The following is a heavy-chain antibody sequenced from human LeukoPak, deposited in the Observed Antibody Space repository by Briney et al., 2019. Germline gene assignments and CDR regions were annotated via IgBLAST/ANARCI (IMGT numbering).Heavy chain of an antibody. J-gene: IGHJ4*02. CDR2: IIPILGIA. Sequence: SVKVSCKASGGAFSSYAISWVRQAPGQGLEWMGRIIPILGIANYAQKFQGRVTITADKSTSTAYMELSRLRSDDTAVYYCARGDSSSWWVDYWGQGTLVTVSS. D-gene: IGHD6-13*01. CDR3: ARGDSSSWWVDY. CDR1: GGAFSSYA. V-gene: IGHV1-69*04.